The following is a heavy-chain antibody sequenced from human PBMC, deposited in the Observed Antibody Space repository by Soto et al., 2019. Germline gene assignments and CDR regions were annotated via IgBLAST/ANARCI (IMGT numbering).Heavy chain of an antibody. V-gene: IGHV3-33*01. J-gene: IGHJ4*02. CDR3: ARDRCSSTSCYVVSRGFSSGWYVFDY. Sequence: QVQLVESGGGVVQPGRSLRLSCAASGFTFSSYGMHWVRQAPGKGLEWVAVIWYDGSNKYYADSVKGRFTISRDNSKNTLYLQMNSPRAEDTAVYYCARDRCSSTSCYVVSRGFSSGWYVFDYWGQGTLVTVSS. D-gene: IGHD2-2*01. CDR2: IWYDGSNK. CDR1: GFTFSSYG.